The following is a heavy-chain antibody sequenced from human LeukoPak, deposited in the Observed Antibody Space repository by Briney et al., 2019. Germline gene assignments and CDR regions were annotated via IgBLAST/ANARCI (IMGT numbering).Heavy chain of an antibody. CDR3: ARGREDYYYDSSGYPVDY. V-gene: IGHV1-2*02. Sequence: ASVKISCKASGYTFTGYYMHWVRQAPGQGLEWMGWINPNSGGTNYAQKFQGRVTMTRDTSISTAYMELSRLRSDDTAVYYCARGREDYYYDSSGYPVDYWGQGTLVTVSS. CDR2: INPNSGGT. D-gene: IGHD3-22*01. J-gene: IGHJ4*02. CDR1: GYTFTGYY.